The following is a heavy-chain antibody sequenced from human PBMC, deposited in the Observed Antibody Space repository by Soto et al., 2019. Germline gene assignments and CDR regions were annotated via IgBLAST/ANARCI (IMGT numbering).Heavy chain of an antibody. Sequence: ASVKVSCKASGGTFSSYAISWVRQAPGQGLEWMGGIIPIFGTANYAQKFQGRVTITADESTSTAYMELSSLRSEDTAVYYCARLGDVDTAMVGAFDIWGQGTMVTVCS. CDR2: IIPIFGTA. V-gene: IGHV1-69*13. CDR3: ARLGDVDTAMVGAFDI. J-gene: IGHJ3*02. CDR1: GGTFSSYA. D-gene: IGHD5-18*01.